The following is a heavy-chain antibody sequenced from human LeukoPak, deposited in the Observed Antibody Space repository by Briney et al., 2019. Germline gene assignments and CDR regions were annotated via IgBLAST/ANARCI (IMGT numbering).Heavy chain of an antibody. J-gene: IGHJ5*02. Sequence: GGSLRLSCAASGFTFDDYAMHWVRHAPGQGLEWVSGISWNSGSIGYADSVKGRFTISRDNAKNYLYLQMNSLRAEDTALYYCAKDKGVGATWWGCFDPWGQGTLVTVSS. CDR2: ISWNSGSI. D-gene: IGHD1-26*01. CDR3: AKDKGVGATWWGCFDP. V-gene: IGHV3-9*01. CDR1: GFTFDDYA.